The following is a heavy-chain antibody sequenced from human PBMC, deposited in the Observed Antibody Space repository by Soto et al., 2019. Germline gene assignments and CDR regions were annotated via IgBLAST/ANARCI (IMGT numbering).Heavy chain of an antibody. CDR2: IYYSGST. D-gene: IGHD5-18*01. CDR1: GGSISSGDYY. Sequence: ASETLSLTCTVSGGSISSGDYYWSWIRQPPGKGLEWIGYIYYSGSTYYNPSLKSRVTISVDTSKNQFSLKLSSVTAADTAVYYCATSKGYRYGYRLYYYDYSGQRTLVTVSS. J-gene: IGHJ4*02. CDR3: ATSKGYRYGYRLYYYDY. V-gene: IGHV4-30-4*01.